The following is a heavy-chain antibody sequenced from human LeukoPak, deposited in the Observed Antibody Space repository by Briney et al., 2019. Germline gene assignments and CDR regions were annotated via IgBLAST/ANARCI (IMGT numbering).Heavy chain of an antibody. CDR1: GGSISTYY. V-gene: IGHV4-59*12. Sequence: PSETLSLTCTVSGGSISTYYWSWIRQPPGKGLEWIGYIYYSGSTNYNPSLKSRVTISVDRSKNQFSLKLSSVTAADTAVYYCARGKAYSSSTVFDYWGQGTLVTVSS. J-gene: IGHJ4*02. D-gene: IGHD6-13*01. CDR3: ARGKAYSSSTVFDY. CDR2: IYYSGST.